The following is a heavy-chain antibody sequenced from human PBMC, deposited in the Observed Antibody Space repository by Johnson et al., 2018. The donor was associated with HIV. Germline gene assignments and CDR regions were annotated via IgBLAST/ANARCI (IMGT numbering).Heavy chain of an antibody. CDR1: GFTVSNNY. V-gene: IGHV3-66*02. J-gene: IGHJ3*02. CDR2: IYSGGNT. Sequence: VQLVESGGGLVQPGGSLRLSCATSGFTVSNNYMSWVRQAPGKGLEWVSLIYSGGNTYYADSVKGRFTISRDNSKNTLYLQMNSLRAEDTAVYYCANFYTDNTLGLFGAFDIWGQGTMVTVSS. D-gene: IGHD1-1*01. CDR3: ANFYTDNTLGLFGAFDI.